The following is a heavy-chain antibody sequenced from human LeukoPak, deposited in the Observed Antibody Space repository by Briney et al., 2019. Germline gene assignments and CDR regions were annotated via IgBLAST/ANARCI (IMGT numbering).Heavy chain of an antibody. V-gene: IGHV3-33*08. CDR2: IWYDGTNT. J-gene: IGHJ4*02. D-gene: IGHD3-10*01. CDR1: GFTFRSYW. Sequence: GGSLRLSCTASGFTFRSYWMHWVRQAPGKGLEWVAVIWYDGTNTYYADSVKGRFTISRDNSKNTLYLQMNSLTDDDTAVYYCARDLDPTGRYYFDYWGQGTLVT. CDR3: ARDLDPTGRYYFDY.